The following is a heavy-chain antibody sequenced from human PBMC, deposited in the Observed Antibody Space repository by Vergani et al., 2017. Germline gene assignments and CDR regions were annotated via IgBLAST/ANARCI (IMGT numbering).Heavy chain of an antibody. CDR2: IIPIFGTS. CDR3: AGGLLRYYDWQDYYNAMDV. V-gene: IGHV1-69*14. D-gene: IGHD3-9*01. J-gene: IGHJ6*02. Sequence: QVQLVQSGAEVKKPGSSVKVSCKVSGGTFSSYAINWVRQAPGQGLEWMGGIIPIFGTSAYAQESQDRVTITAEKSTSTSYIEVNRLRSEDTAVYYWAGGLLRYYDWQDYYNAMDVWGQGTTVTVSS. CDR1: GGTFSSYA.